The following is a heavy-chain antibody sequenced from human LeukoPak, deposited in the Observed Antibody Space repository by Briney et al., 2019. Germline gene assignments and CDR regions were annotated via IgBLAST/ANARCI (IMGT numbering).Heavy chain of an antibody. D-gene: IGHD1-26*01. Sequence: PSETLSLTCAVYGGSFSGYYWSWIRQPPGKGLEWIGEINHSGSTNYNPSLKSRVTISVDTSKNQFSLKLSSVTAADTAVYYCARGPEIPATHTPAMALNLSYYYYGMDVWGQGTTVTVSS. J-gene: IGHJ6*02. CDR1: GGSFSGYY. V-gene: IGHV4-34*01. CDR2: INHSGST. CDR3: ARGPEIPATHTPAMALNLSYYYYGMDV.